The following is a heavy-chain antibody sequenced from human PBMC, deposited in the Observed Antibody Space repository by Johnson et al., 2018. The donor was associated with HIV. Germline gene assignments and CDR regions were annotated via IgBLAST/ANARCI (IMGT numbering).Heavy chain of an antibody. CDR3: AKEASGWYHAGDAFDI. D-gene: IGHD6-19*01. CDR1: GFTFSDHA. V-gene: IGHV3-30-3*01. Sequence: VQLVESGGGLVKPGGSLRLSCAASGFTFSDHAMHWVRQAPGKGLEWVAVISYDGNNTYYADSVKGRFTISRDNSKNTLYLQMNSLRAEDTAVYYCAKEASGWYHAGDAFDIWGQGTMVTVSS. J-gene: IGHJ3*02. CDR2: ISYDGNNT.